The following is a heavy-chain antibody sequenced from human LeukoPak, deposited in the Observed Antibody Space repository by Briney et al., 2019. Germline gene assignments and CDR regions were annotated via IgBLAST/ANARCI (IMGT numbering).Heavy chain of an antibody. V-gene: IGHV3-74*01. J-gene: IGHJ5*02. Sequence: GGSLRLSGAASGFTFSSYWMHWVRQAPGKGLVWVSRINSDGSSTSYADSVKGRFTISRDNAKNTLYLQMNSLRAEDTAVYYCARGKVYSSPSNWFDPWGQGTLVTVSS. D-gene: IGHD6-19*01. CDR2: INSDGSST. CDR1: GFTFSSYW. CDR3: ARGKVYSSPSNWFDP.